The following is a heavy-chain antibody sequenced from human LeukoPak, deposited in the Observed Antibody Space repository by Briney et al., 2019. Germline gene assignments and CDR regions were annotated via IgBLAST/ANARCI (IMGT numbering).Heavy chain of an antibody. V-gene: IGHV1-69*13. CDR3: ARALLRYCSSTSCYWFGP. CDR2: IIPIFGTA. J-gene: IGHJ5*02. Sequence: ASVKVSCKASGYTFTSYVISWVRQAPGQGLEWMGGIIPIFGTANYAQKFQGRVTITADESTSTAYMELSSLRSEDTAVYYCARALLRYCSSTSCYWFGPWGQGTLVTVSS. CDR1: GYTFTSYV. D-gene: IGHD2-2*01.